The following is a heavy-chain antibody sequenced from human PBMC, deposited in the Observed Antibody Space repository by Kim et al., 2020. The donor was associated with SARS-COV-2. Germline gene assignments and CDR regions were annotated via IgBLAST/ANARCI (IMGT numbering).Heavy chain of an antibody. Sequence: GGSLRLSCAASGFTFSSYGMHWVRQAPGKGLEWVAVIWYDGSNKYYADSVKGRFTISRDNSKNTLYLQMNSLRAEDTAVYYCAREGGIYYDSTLFDPWGQGTLVTVSS. CDR1: GFTFSSYG. CDR3: AREGGIYYDSTLFDP. D-gene: IGHD3-22*01. CDR2: IWYDGSNK. V-gene: IGHV3-33*01. J-gene: IGHJ5*02.